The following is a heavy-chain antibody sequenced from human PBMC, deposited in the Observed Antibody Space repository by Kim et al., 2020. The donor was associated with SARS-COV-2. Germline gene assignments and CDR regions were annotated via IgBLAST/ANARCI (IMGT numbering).Heavy chain of an antibody. J-gene: IGHJ3*02. V-gene: IGHV3-33*01. D-gene: IGHD2-21*01. CDR2: IWYDGSNK. CDR1: GFTFSNYG. CDR3: ARDQAAWWRSGAFDI. Sequence: GGSLRLSCAASGFTFSNYGMHWVRQAPGKGLEWVAVIWYDGSNKYYADSVKGRFTISRDNSKNTLYLQMNSLRAEDTAVYYCARDQAAWWRSGAFDIWGQGTMVTVSS.